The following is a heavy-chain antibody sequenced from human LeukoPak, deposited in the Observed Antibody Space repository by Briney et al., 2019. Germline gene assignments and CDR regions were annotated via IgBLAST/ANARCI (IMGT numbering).Heavy chain of an antibody. Sequence: GGSLRLSCAASGFTFSDYYMSWIRQAPGKGLEWVSYISSSGSTIYYADSVKGRFTISRDNAKNSLYLQMNSLRAEDTAVYYCARELRYFDWLLRRDYYYYYGMDVWGQGTTVTVSS. D-gene: IGHD3-9*01. CDR3: ARELRYFDWLLRRDYYYYYGMDV. V-gene: IGHV3-11*04. CDR2: ISSSGSTI. J-gene: IGHJ6*02. CDR1: GFTFSDYY.